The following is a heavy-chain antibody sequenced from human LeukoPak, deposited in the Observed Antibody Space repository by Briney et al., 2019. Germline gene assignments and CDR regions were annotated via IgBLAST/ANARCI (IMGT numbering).Heavy chain of an antibody. CDR1: GGSISSYY. Sequence: SETLSLTCTVSGGSISSYYWSWIRQPPGKGLEWIGYIYYSGSTNYNPSLKSRVTISVDTSKNQFSLKLSSVTAADTAVYYCARDLTYYDILTGHYYYYMDVWGTGTTVTISS. J-gene: IGHJ6*03. CDR2: IYYSGST. D-gene: IGHD3-9*01. V-gene: IGHV4-59*01. CDR3: ARDLTYYDILTGHYYYYMDV.